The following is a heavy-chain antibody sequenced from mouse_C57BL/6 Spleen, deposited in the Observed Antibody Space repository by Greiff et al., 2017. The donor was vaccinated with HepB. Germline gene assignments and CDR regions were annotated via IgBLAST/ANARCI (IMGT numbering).Heavy chain of an antibody. V-gene: IGHV5-9-1*02. CDR2: ISSGGDYI. CDR3: TREGSIAFDY. Sequence: EVQRVESGEGLVKPGGSLKLSCAASGFTFSSYAMSWVRQTPEKRLEWVAYISSGGDYIYYADTVKGRFTFSRDNARNTLYLQMSSLKSEDTAMSYCTREGSIAFDYWGQGTTLTVSS. J-gene: IGHJ2*01. D-gene: IGHD3-3*01. CDR1: GFTFSSYA.